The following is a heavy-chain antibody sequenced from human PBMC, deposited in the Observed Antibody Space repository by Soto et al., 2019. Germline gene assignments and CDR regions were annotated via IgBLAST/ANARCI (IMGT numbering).Heavy chain of an antibody. V-gene: IGHV4-39*01. CDR1: GGSISSSSYY. D-gene: IGHD2-21*02. J-gene: IGHJ4*02. CDR3: ARHIVVVTRTRYFDY. CDR2: IYYSGST. Sequence: SETLSLTCTVSGGSISSSSYYWGWIRQPPGKGLEWIGSIYYSGSTYYNPSLKSRVTISVDTSKNQFSLKLSSVTAADTAVYYCARHIVVVTRTRYFDYWGQGTLVTVSS.